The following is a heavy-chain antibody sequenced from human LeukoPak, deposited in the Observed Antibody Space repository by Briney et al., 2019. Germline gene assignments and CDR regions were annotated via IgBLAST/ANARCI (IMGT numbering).Heavy chain of an antibody. V-gene: IGHV4-4*02. D-gene: IGHD3-22*01. CDR3: AGMPDYYDSSGYALAAFDI. CDR2: IYHSGST. Sequence: KSSGALSLTCAVSGGSISSSNWWSWVRQPPGKGLEWIGEIYHSGSTNYNPSLKSRVTISVDKSKNQFSLKLSSVTAADTAVYYCAGMPDYYDSSGYALAAFDIWGQGTMVTVSS. CDR1: GGSISSSNW. J-gene: IGHJ3*02.